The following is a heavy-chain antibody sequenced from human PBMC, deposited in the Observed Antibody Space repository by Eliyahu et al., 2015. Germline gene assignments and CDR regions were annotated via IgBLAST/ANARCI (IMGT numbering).Heavy chain of an antibody. CDR2: ISGSGGST. V-gene: IGHV3-23*01. Sequence: EVQLLESGGGLVQPGGSLRLSCAASGFTFSSYAMSWVRQAPGKGLEWVSAISGSGGSTYYADSVKGRFTISRDNSKNTLYLQMNSLRAEDTAVYYCAKDMSGSSWYVNYFDYWGQGTLVTVSS. CDR1: GFTFSSYA. CDR3: AKDMSGSSWYVNYFDY. D-gene: IGHD6-13*01. J-gene: IGHJ4*02.